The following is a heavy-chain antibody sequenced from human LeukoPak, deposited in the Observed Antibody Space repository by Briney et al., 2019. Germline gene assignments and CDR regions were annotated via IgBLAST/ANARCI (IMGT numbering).Heavy chain of an antibody. CDR3: ARGKGQLVLFDY. Sequence: PGGTLRLSCAASGFTVSSNYMSWVRQAPGKGLEWVSVIYSGGSTYYADSVKGRFTISRDNSKNTLYLQMNSLRAEDTAVYCCARGKGQLVLFDYWGQGTLVTVSS. D-gene: IGHD6-6*01. CDR2: IYSGGST. J-gene: IGHJ4*02. V-gene: IGHV3-53*01. CDR1: GFTVSSNY.